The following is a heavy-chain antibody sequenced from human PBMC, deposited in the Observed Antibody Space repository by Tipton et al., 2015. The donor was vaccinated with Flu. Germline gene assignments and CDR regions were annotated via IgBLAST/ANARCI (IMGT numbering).Heavy chain of an antibody. CDR1: GGSISSGDYY. V-gene: IGHV4-31*03. CDR3: ARYDYAVLTGFPRSFDY. CDR2: IYYSEST. D-gene: IGHD3-9*01. Sequence: TLSLTCTVSGGSISSGDYYWSWIRQHPGKGLEWIGYIYYSESTYYNPSLKSRVTISVDTSKNQFSLKLTSVTAADTAVYYCARYDYAVLTGFPRSFDYWGQGTLVTVSS. J-gene: IGHJ4*02.